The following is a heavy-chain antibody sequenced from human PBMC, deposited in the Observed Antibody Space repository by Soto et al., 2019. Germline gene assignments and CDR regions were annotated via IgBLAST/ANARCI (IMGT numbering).Heavy chain of an antibody. V-gene: IGHV4-34*01. CDR1: GGSFSGYY. Sequence: SETLSLTCAVYGGSFSGYYWSWIRQPPGKGLEWIGEINHSGSTNYNPSLKSRVTISVDTSKNQFSLKLSSVTAADTTVYYCARARANDFWSGYYRYYYYMDVWGKGTTVTVSS. D-gene: IGHD3-3*01. CDR3: ARARANDFWSGYYRYYYYMDV. J-gene: IGHJ6*03. CDR2: INHSGST.